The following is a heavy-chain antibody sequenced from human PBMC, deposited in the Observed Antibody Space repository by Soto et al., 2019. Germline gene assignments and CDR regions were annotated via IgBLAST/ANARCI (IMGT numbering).Heavy chain of an antibody. Sequence: GSSVKVSCKASGYTFTSYAMHWVRQAPGQRLEWMGWINAGNGNTKYSQKFQGRGTITRDTSASTAYMELSSLRSEDTAVYYCASGSGYYDGEDAFDIWGQGTMVTVS. J-gene: IGHJ3*02. CDR2: INAGNGNT. V-gene: IGHV1-3*01. CDR1: GYTFTSYA. D-gene: IGHD3-22*01. CDR3: ASGSGYYDGEDAFDI.